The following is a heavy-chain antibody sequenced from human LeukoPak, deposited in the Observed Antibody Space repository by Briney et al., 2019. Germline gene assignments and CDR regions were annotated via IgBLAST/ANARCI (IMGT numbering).Heavy chain of an antibody. CDR2: IYYSGHSGTT. CDR3: ARIATAGIYYMDV. CDR1: GASISSYY. D-gene: IGHD6-13*01. V-gene: IGHV4-59*01. Sequence: SETLSLTCTVSGASISSYYWSWIRQPPGKGLEWIGYIYYSGHSGTTNYNASLQSRVTISVDTSKNQMSLKMRSVTAADTAVYFCARIATAGIYYMDVWGKGTTVTVSS. J-gene: IGHJ6*03.